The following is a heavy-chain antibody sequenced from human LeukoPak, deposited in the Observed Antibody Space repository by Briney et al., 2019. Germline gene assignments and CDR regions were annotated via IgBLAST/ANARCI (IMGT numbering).Heavy chain of an antibody. CDR3: AKLPLLRFGEYYFDY. J-gene: IGHJ4*02. Sequence: GGSLRLPCAASGFTFSSYAMSWVRQAPGKGLEWVSAISGSGGSTYYADSVKGRFTISRDNSKNTLYLQMNSLRAEDTAVYYCAKLPLLRFGEYYFDYWGQGTLVTVSS. CDR1: GFTFSSYA. CDR2: ISGSGGST. V-gene: IGHV3-23*01. D-gene: IGHD3-10*01.